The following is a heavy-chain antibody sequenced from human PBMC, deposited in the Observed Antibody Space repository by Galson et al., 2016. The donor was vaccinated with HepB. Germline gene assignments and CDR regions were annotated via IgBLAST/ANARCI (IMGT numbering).Heavy chain of an antibody. D-gene: IGHD4-17*01. CDR2: ISWNGETT. J-gene: IGHJ6*03. Sequence: SLRLSCAASGFTFTTHAMTWVRQAPGKGLEWVSYISWNGETTEFTDSVKGRFIISRDNVRNSLFLEMKSLRVEDTGIYYCAREVTTVTTNFGMSVWGKGTSVTVSS. CDR3: AREVTTVTTNFGMSV. V-gene: IGHV3-20*04. CDR1: GFTFTTHA.